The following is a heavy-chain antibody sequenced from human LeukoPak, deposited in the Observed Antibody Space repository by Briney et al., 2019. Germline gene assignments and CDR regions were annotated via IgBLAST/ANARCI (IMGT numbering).Heavy chain of an antibody. Sequence: GGSLRLSCAASGFTFSSYEMNWVRQAPGKGMEWVSAISGSGDSTYYADSVKGRFTISRDNSKNTLYLQMNSLRAEDTAVYYCARVVPPTDYGSGSYFWDPYYFDYWGQGTLVTVSS. CDR1: GFTFSSYE. CDR3: ARVVPPTDYGSGSYFWDPYYFDY. D-gene: IGHD3-10*01. CDR2: ISGSGDST. V-gene: IGHV3-23*01. J-gene: IGHJ4*02.